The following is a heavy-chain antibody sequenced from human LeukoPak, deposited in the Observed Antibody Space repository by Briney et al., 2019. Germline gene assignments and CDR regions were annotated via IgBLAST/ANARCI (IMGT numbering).Heavy chain of an antibody. Sequence: GGSLRLXCAASGFTFSSYAMSWDRQAPGKGLEWVSAISGSGGSTYYADSVKGRFTISRDNSKNTLYLQMNSLRAEDTAVYYCAGRRVAAPWDDAFDIWGQGTMVTVSS. V-gene: IGHV3-23*01. CDR3: AGRRVAAPWDDAFDI. J-gene: IGHJ3*02. CDR2: ISGSGGST. CDR1: GFTFSSYA. D-gene: IGHD2-15*01.